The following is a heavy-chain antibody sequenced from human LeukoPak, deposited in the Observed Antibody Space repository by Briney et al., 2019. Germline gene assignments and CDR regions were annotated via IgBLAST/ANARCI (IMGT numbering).Heavy chain of an antibody. V-gene: IGHV1-46*01. CDR2: INPSGGST. Sequence: ASVEVSCKASGYTFTSYYMHWVRQAPGQGLEWMGIINPSGGSTSYAQKFQGRVTMTRDTSTSTVYMELSSLRSEDTAVYYCARASSEDIVAPEIDYWGQGTLVTVSS. CDR3: ARASSEDIVAPEIDY. CDR1: GYTFTSYY. D-gene: IGHD5-12*01. J-gene: IGHJ4*02.